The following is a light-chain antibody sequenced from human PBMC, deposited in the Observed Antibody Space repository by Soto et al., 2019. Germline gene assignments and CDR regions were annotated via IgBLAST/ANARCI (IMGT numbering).Light chain of an antibody. CDR1: QSISTF. Sequence: DIQMTQSPSTLSASAGDTVTITCRASQSISTFLVWYQQKPGKAPKLLIFDASSLKSGVPSRFSGSGSGTEFTLTISSLQPDDFATYYCQQYDSYSWTFGQGTKVEIK. CDR2: DAS. CDR3: QQYDSYSWT. V-gene: IGKV1-5*01. J-gene: IGKJ1*01.